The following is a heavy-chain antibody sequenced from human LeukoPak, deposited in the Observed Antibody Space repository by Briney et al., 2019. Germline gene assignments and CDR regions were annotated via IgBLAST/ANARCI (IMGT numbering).Heavy chain of an antibody. CDR1: GFTFSSYS. V-gene: IGHV3-21*01. CDR3: ARSSSGSYFLGS. J-gene: IGHJ4*02. D-gene: IGHD1-26*01. CDR2: TSSSSSYI. Sequence: GGSLRLSCAASGFTFSSYSMNWVRQAPGKGLEWVSSTSSSSSYIYYADSVKGGFTISRDNAKNSLYLQMNSLSAEDTAVYYCARSSSGSYFLGSWGQRTLVTVSS.